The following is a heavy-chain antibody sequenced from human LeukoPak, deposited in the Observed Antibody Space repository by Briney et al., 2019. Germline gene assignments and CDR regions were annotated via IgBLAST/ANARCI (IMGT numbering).Heavy chain of an antibody. CDR1: GFTFSSYS. Sequence: GGTLRLSCAASGFTFSSYSMNWVRQAPGKGLEWVSYISSSSSYIYYADSVRGRFTISRDNAKNSLYLQMNSLRAEDTAVYYCARDRIVVVPAAPDAFDIWGQGTMVTVSS. CDR2: ISSSSSYI. J-gene: IGHJ3*02. CDR3: ARDRIVVVPAAPDAFDI. D-gene: IGHD2-2*01. V-gene: IGHV3-21*01.